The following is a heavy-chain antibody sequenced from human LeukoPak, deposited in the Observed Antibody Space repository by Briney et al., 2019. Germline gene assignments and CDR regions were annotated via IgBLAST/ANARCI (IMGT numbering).Heavy chain of an antibody. Sequence: GGSLKLSCAASGFTFNGSAMHWVRQASGKGLEWVGRIRSKANSYATAYAAPVKGRFTISRDDSKNTAYLQMNSLKTEDTAVYYCRYYDSSASHDAFDIWGQGTMVTVSS. CDR1: GFTFNGSA. CDR2: IRSKANSYAT. CDR3: RYYDSSASHDAFDI. V-gene: IGHV3-73*01. J-gene: IGHJ3*02. D-gene: IGHD3-22*01.